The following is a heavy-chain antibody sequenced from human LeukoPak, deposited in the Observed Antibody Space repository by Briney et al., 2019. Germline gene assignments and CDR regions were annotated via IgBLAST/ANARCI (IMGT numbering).Heavy chain of an antibody. CDR1: GGSISSYY. CDR2: IYYSGST. CDR3: ARGYGYSYGSVDY. Sequence: SETLSLTCTVSGGSISSYYWSWIRQPPGKGLEWIGYIYYSGSTNYNPSLKSRVTISVDTSKDQFSLKLSSVTAADTAVYYCARGYGYSYGSVDYWGQGTLVTVSS. J-gene: IGHJ4*02. D-gene: IGHD5-18*01. V-gene: IGHV4-59*08.